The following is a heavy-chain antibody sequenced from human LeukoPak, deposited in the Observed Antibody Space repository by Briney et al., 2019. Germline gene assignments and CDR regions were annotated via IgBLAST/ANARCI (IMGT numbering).Heavy chain of an antibody. J-gene: IGHJ4*02. CDR3: ATRPDYYDSSGYYF. V-gene: IGHV1-24*01. CDR1: GYTLTELS. CDR2: FDLEDGET. D-gene: IGHD3-22*01. Sequence: ASVKVSCKVSGYTLTELSMHWVRQAPGKGLEWMGGFDLEDGETIYAQKFQGRVTMTEDTSTDTAYMELSSLRSEDTAVYYCATRPDYYDSSGYYFWGQGTLVTVSS.